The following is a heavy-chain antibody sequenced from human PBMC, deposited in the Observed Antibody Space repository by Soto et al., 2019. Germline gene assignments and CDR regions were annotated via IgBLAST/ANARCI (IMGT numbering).Heavy chain of an antibody. CDR3: ARSRDCSSTSCYTYYMDV. CDR2: IYYSGST. D-gene: IGHD2-2*02. Sequence: SETLSLTCTVSGGSISSGGYYWSWIRQHPGKGLERIGYIYYSGSTYYNPSLKSRVTISVDTSKNQFSLKLSSVTAADTAVYYCARSRDCSSTSCYTYYMDVWGKGTTVTVSS. J-gene: IGHJ6*03. CDR1: GGSISSGGYY. V-gene: IGHV4-31*03.